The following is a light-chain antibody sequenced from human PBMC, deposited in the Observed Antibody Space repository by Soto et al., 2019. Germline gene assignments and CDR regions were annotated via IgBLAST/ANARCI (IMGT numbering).Light chain of an antibody. V-gene: IGKV1-27*01. Sequence: DIQMTQSPTSLSASVGDRVTITCRASQGIGYNLAWYQQKPGKVPKVLIYTASPLQSGVPSRFSGSGSGTEFTLTINSLQPEDVATYFCQKYDSVPWSFGQGTRVEI. CDR1: QGIGYN. CDR3: QKYDSVPWS. J-gene: IGKJ1*01. CDR2: TAS.